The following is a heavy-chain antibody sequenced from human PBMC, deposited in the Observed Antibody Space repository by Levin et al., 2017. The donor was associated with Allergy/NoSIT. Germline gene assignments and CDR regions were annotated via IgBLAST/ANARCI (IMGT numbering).Heavy chain of an antibody. D-gene: IGHD5-12*01. J-gene: IGHJ3*02. V-gene: IGHV3-30*03. CDR2: MSYDGSNR. Sequence: GGSLRLSCAASGFTFSSYGMHWVRQAPGKGLEWVAIMSYDGSNRYYADSVKGRFTISRDTSKNTLYLQMNSLRPEDTAMYYCARESGYDDKAFDIWGQGTRVTVSS. CDR3: ARESGYDDKAFDI. CDR1: GFTFSSYG.